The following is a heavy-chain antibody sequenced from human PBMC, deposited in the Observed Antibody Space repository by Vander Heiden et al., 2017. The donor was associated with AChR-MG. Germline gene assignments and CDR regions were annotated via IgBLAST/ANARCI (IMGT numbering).Heavy chain of an antibody. CDR1: GFTFSNYY. D-gene: IGHD6-13*01. CDR3: STGAARGRFDP. J-gene: IGHJ5*02. V-gene: IGHV3-74*01. CDR2: INGYGSIR. Sequence: EVQLVESGGGLVQPGGSLRPSCAAYGFTFSNYYMHWVRQVPGKVLVWVSRINGYGSIRDYADSVKGRFTISRDNAKNTLYLQMNSLRVEDTAVYYCSTGAARGRFDPWGQGTLVTVSS.